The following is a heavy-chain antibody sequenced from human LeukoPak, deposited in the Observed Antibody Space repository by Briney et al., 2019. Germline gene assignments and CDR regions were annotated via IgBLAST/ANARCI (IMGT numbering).Heavy chain of an antibody. D-gene: IGHD3-9*01. V-gene: IGHV1-18*01. CDR1: GYTFTSYD. CDR2: ISAYNGNT. Sequence: ASVKVSCKASGYTFTSYDINWVRQATGQGLEWMGWISAYNGNTNYAQKLQGRVTMTTDTSTSTAYMELRSLRSDDTAVYYCASVQLRYFDWLSSDNWFDPWGQGTLVTVSS. CDR3: ASVQLRYFDWLSSDNWFDP. J-gene: IGHJ5*02.